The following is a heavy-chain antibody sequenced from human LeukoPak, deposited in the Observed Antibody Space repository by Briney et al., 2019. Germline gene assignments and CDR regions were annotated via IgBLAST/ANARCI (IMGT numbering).Heavy chain of an antibody. D-gene: IGHD6-13*01. CDR3: ARGGIAAADYDPLLFDY. CDR1: GDSVSSNSAA. CDR2: TYYRSKWYN. Sequence: QTLSLTCAISGDSVSSNSAAWNWIRQSPSRGLEWLGRTYYRSKWYNDYAVSVKSRITINPDTSKNQFSLQLNSVTPEDTAVYYCARGGIAAADYDPLLFDYWGQGTLVTVSS. V-gene: IGHV6-1*01. J-gene: IGHJ4*02.